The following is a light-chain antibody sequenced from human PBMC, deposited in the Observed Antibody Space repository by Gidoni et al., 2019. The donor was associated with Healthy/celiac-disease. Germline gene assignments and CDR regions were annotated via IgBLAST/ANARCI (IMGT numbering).Light chain of an antibody. CDR1: KLGDKY. CDR3: QAWDSSTGV. Sequence: SYKLTQPPSVSVSPGQTASITCSGDKLGDKYACWYQQKPGQYTVLVIYQASKRPSGIPERFSGSNAGNTATLTISGTQAMDEADYYCQAWDSSTGVFGGGTKLTVL. CDR2: QAS. V-gene: IGLV3-1*01. J-gene: IGLJ2*01.